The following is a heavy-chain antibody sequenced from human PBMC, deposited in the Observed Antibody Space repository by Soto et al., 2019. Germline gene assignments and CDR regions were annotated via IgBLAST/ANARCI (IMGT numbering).Heavy chain of an antibody. V-gene: IGHV4-59*02. Sequence: LSLTCTASGGSVSSYSWTWVRQPPGKGLEWIGYVYYSGSTHYNPSLKSRVTISLDTSKNQFSLKLTSVTAADTAMYFCASSPPAMVAPNIWGQGTLVTVSS. J-gene: IGHJ4*02. CDR3: ASSPPAMVAPNI. CDR2: VYYSGST. CDR1: GGSVSSYS. D-gene: IGHD5-18*01.